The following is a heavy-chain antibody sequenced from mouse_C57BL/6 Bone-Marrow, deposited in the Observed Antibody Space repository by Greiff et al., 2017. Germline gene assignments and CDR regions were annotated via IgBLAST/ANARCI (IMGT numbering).Heavy chain of an antibody. CDR3: TGMRVAWFAY. CDR2: IRNKANNHAT. CDR1: GFTFSDAW. V-gene: IGHV6-6*01. Sequence: EVQLQQSGGGLVQPGGSMKLSCAASGFTFSDAWMDWVRQSPEKGLEWVAEIRNKANNHATYYAESVKGRFTISRDDSKSSVSLQMNSLRAEDTGIYYCTGMRVAWFAYWGQGTLVTVSA. J-gene: IGHJ3*01.